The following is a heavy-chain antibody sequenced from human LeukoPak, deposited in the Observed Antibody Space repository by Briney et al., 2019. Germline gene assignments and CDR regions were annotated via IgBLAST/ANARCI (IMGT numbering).Heavy chain of an antibody. Sequence: SETLSLTCTVSGGPISSSSYYRGWIRQPPGKGLKWIGSIYYSGSTYYNPSLKSRVTISVDTSKNQFSLKLSSVTAADTAVYYCARQKITMVRGVTKPDFDYWGQGTLVTVSS. CDR3: ARQKITMVRGVTKPDFDY. V-gene: IGHV4-39*01. J-gene: IGHJ4*02. D-gene: IGHD3-10*01. CDR2: IYYSGST. CDR1: GGPISSSSYY.